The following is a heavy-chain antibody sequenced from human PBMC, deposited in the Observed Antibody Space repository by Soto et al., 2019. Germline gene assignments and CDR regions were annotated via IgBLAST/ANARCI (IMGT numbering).Heavy chain of an antibody. D-gene: IGHD2-2*01. Sequence: QVQLVQSGAEVKKPGASVRDSCKASGYTFTNYAIHWVRQAPGQRLEWMGWIDAGNGNTKYSQKFQGRVTITSDTSASAAYMELSSRGSEDAAGYYFARDRSSWFDHWGQGNLLSVSS. CDR1: GYTFTNYA. CDR3: ARDRSSWFDH. J-gene: IGHJ5*02. V-gene: IGHV1-3*01. CDR2: IDAGNGNT.